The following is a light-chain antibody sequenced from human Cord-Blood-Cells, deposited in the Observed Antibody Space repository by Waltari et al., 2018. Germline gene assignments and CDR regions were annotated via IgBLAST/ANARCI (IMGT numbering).Light chain of an antibody. CDR2: AAS. CDR3: QQSYSTPIT. Sequence: EIQMTQSPSSLSPSVGASVTTTCRESQSISSYLNWYQQKPGKAPKLLIYAASSLQSGVPSRFSGSGSGTDFTLTISSLQPEDFATYYCQQSYSTPITFGQGTRLEIK. J-gene: IGKJ5*01. CDR1: QSISSY. V-gene: IGKV1-39*01.